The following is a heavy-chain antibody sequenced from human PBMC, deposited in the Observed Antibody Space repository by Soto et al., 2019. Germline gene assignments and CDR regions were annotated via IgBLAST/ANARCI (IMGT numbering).Heavy chain of an antibody. CDR1: GASISSYY. Sequence: PSETLSLTCSVSGASISSYYWSWIRQPPGKGLEWLAYIYYSGSTSYNPSLKSRVSISLDTSMKQYSMKLSSVTAEDTAVYYCARTYDDSGPNSGGYGFDIWGQGTMVT. CDR2: IYYSGST. J-gene: IGHJ3*02. D-gene: IGHD3-22*01. V-gene: IGHV4-59*01. CDR3: ARTYDDSGPNSGGYGFDI.